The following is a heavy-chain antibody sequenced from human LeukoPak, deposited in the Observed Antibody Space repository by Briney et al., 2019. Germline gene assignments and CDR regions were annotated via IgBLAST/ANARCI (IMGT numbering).Heavy chain of an antibody. J-gene: IGHJ6*03. D-gene: IGHD2-2*02. V-gene: IGHV4-4*07. CDR2: IYNSGST. CDR3: ARMIVVVPAAIARGYYYYMDV. CDR1: GGSITSYY. Sequence: SETLSLTCTVSGGSITSYYWSWIRQPAGKGLEWIWRIYNSGSTNYNPSLKSRVTMSVDASKNQFSLKLSSVTAADTAVYYCARMIVVVPAAIARGYYYYMDVWGKGTTVTVSS.